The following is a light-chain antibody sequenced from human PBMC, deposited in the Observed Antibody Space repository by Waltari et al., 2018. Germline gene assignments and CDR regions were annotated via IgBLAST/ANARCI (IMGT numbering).Light chain of an antibody. J-gene: IGKJ2*01. CDR3: QHSYSTPQT. CDR2: AAS. V-gene: IGKV1-39*01. Sequence: DIQMTQSPSSLSASVGDRVTITCRASQSISSYLNWYQQKPGKAPKLLIYAASSLQSGVPSRFSGSGSGTDATLTISSLQPEDFATYYCQHSYSTPQTFGQGTKLEIK. CDR1: QSISSY.